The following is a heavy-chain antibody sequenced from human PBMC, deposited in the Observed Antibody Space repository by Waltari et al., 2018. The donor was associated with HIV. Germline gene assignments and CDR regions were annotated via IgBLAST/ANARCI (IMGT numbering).Heavy chain of an antibody. CDR2: INDGGTT. D-gene: IGHD3-22*01. CDR3: ARVPSMKPRGGTFHA. V-gene: IGHV4-34*01. CDR1: GGSLSGSY. J-gene: IGHJ3*01. Sequence: QAHPLPRGAGLLQPAETLSPTCAVYGGSLSGSYWSWLRQPPGQGLEWIGEINDGGTTHCNPSLKSRVSMSVDTAKNQFSLKLSAVTAADSGVYFCARVPSMKPRGGTFHAWGQGTMVTVSS.